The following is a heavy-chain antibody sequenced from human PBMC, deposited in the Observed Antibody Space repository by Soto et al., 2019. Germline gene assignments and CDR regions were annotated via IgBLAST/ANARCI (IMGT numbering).Heavy chain of an antibody. Sequence: QITLRESGPTLMKPTQTLTLTCAFSGFSLSTSGVGVGWIRQPPGKALEWLALIFANDDKRYSPSLMSRLTITKNAYKNQRVVKMTKIGPMDTATYDCSHMGGSGLFGMDVWGQGTTVTVSS. CDR2: IFANDDK. CDR3: SHMGGSGLFGMDV. V-gene: IGHV2-5*01. D-gene: IGHD3-10*01. J-gene: IGHJ6*02. CDR1: GFSLSTSGVG.